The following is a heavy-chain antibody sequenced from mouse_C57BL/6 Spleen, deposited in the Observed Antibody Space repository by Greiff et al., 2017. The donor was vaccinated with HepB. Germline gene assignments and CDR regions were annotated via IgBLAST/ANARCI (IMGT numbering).Heavy chain of an antibody. Sequence: EVMLVESGGGLVKPGGSLKLSCAASGFTFSSYAMSWVRQTPEKRLEWVATISDGGSYTYYPDNVKGRFTISRDNAKNNLYLQMSHLKSEDTAMYYWARDGDSSGYVFAYWGQGTLVTVSA. D-gene: IGHD3-2*02. J-gene: IGHJ3*01. CDR2: ISDGGSYT. CDR3: ARDGDSSGYVFAY. CDR1: GFTFSSYA. V-gene: IGHV5-4*01.